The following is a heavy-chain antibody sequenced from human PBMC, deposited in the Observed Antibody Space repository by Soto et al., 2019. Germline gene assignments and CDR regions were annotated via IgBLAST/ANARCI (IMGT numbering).Heavy chain of an antibody. CDR3: ARRYGPGFDY. Sequence: PSETLSLTCTVSGGSISSGDYYWSWIRQPPGKGLEWIGEINHSGSTNYNPSLKSRVIISVDTSKNQFSLKLSSVTAADTAVYYCARRYGPGFDYWGQGTLVTVSS. D-gene: IGHD4-17*01. J-gene: IGHJ4*02. CDR2: INHSGST. V-gene: IGHV4-30-4*01. CDR1: GGSISSGDYY.